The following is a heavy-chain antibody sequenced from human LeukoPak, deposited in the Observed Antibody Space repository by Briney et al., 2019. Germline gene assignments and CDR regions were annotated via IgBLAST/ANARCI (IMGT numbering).Heavy chain of an antibody. J-gene: IGHJ4*02. CDR2: INAGNGNT. D-gene: IGHD3-10*01. CDR1: GYTFTSYA. CDR3: ARDGGYYGSGSAYYFDY. Sequence: ASVKVSCKASGYTFTSYAMHWVRQAPGQRLEWMGWINAGNGNTKYSQKFQGRVTITRDTSASTAYMELSSLRSEDTAVYYCARDGGYYGSGSAYYFDYWGQGTLVTVSS. V-gene: IGHV1-3*01.